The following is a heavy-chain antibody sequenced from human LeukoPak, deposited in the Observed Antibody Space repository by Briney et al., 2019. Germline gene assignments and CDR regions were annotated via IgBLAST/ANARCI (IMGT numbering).Heavy chain of an antibody. V-gene: IGHV3-23*01. J-gene: IGHJ4*02. CDR1: GGSFSGYY. Sequence: ETLSLTCAVYGGSFSGYYWSWVRQAPGKGLEWVSAISGSGGSTYYADSVKGRFTISRDNSKNTLYLQMNSLRAEDTAVYYCAKNPRGRYCSSTSCLKGDFDYWGQGTLVTVSS. CDR2: ISGSGGST. D-gene: IGHD2-2*01. CDR3: AKNPRGRYCSSTSCLKGDFDY.